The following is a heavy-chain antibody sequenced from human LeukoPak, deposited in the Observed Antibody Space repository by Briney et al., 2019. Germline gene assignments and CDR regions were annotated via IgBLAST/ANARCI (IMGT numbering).Heavy chain of an antibody. CDR3: ARAYDSSGYRAFDI. CDR2: IRQDGSDQ. D-gene: IGHD3-22*01. CDR1: GFSFSRYW. J-gene: IGHJ3*02. Sequence: GGSLRLSCAVSGFSFSRYWMSWVRQAPGKGLEWVASIRQDGSDQHYVDSVKGRLTISRGNAKNSLYLQVNSLRAEDTAMYYCARAYDSSGYRAFDIWGQGTMVTVSS. V-gene: IGHV3-7*04.